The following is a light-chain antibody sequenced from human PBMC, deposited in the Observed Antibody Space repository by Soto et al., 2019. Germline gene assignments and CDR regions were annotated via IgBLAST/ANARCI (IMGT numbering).Light chain of an antibody. CDR1: SGHSSYA. Sequence: QLVLTQSPSASASLGASVRLTCTLSSGHSSYAIAWHQQQPEKGPRYLMKLNSDGSHSKGDGIPDRVSSSGSGAVRYLTISSPQSEDEADYNCQTWSTAIQVFGGGTKLTVL. V-gene: IGLV4-69*01. J-gene: IGLJ3*02. CDR3: QTWSTAIQV. CDR2: LNSDGSH.